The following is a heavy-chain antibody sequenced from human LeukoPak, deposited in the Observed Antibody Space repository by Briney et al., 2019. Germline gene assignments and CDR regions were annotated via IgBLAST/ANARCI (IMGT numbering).Heavy chain of an antibody. V-gene: IGHV1-8*01. CDR3: ARGVRYYYDSSGKRPHDAFDI. J-gene: IGHJ3*02. Sequence: ASVKVSCKASGYTFTSYDINWVRQATGQGLEWMGWMNPNSGNTGYAQKFQGRVTMTRNTSISTAYMELSSLRSEDTAVYYCARGVRYYYDSSGKRPHDAFDIWGQGIMVTVSS. CDR1: GYTFTSYD. D-gene: IGHD3-22*01. CDR2: MNPNSGNT.